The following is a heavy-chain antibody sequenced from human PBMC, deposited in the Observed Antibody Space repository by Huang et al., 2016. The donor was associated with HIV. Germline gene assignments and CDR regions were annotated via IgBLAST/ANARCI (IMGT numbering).Heavy chain of an antibody. CDR3: ARVPSPGAFDI. J-gene: IGHJ3*02. CDR2: INTKPGNP. V-gene: IGHV7-4-1*02. Sequence: QVQLVQSGSELKKPGASVKVSCKASGYTFTHYAMNWVRQAPGQGLEWMGCINTKPGNPSYSQGFTGRFVFSLDTSVNTAYLQISSLKAEDTAVYYCARVPSPGAFDIWGQGTMVTVSS. D-gene: IGHD3-10*01. CDR1: GYTFTHYA.